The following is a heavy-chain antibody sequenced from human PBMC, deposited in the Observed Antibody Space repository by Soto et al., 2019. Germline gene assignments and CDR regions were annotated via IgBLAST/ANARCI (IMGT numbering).Heavy chain of an antibody. CDR1: GFTFSSYA. V-gene: IGHV3-23*01. D-gene: IGHD2-15*01. CDR2: VSIGGST. CDR3: AKRRGAGGHFDY. J-gene: IGHJ4*02. Sequence: DVQLLESGGGLVQPEGSLRLSCAASGFTFSSYAMGWVRQGPGKGLEWVAVVSIGGSTHYADSVRGRFTISRDNSKSTLSLQMNSQTAEDTAVYFCAKRRGAGGHFDYWGQGALVTVSS.